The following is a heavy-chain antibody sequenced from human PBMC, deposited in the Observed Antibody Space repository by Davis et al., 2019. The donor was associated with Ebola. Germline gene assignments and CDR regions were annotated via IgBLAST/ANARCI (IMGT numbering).Heavy chain of an antibody. CDR3: AKGAR. CDR1: GFTFSTNW. V-gene: IGHV3-7*03. D-gene: IGHD5-12*01. CDR2: IKPDGSDK. Sequence: HPGGSLRLSCAASGFTFSTNWMSWVRQAPGKGLEWVATIKPDGSDKYFVDSVKGRFTISRDNAKSSLYLQMNSLRVEDTALYYCAKGARWGQGTLVTVSS. J-gene: IGHJ4*02.